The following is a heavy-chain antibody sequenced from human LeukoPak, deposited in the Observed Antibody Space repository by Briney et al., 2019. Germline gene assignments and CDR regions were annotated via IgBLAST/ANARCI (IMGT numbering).Heavy chain of an antibody. CDR3: AARLITRGYFDY. CDR2: ISSNGGST. CDR1: GFTFSSYA. V-gene: IGHV3-64*01. J-gene: IGHJ4*02. Sequence: GGSLRLSCAASGFTFSSYAMHWVRQAPGKGLEYVSAISSNGGSTYYANSVKGRFTISRDNSKNTLYLQMGSLRAEDMAVYYCAARLITRGYFDYWGQGTLVTVSS. D-gene: IGHD1-20*01.